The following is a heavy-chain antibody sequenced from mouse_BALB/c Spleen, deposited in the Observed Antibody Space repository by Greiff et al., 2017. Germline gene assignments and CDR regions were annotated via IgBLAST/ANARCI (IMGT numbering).Heavy chain of an antibody. D-gene: IGHD1-1*01. CDR1: GDSITSGY. J-gene: IGHJ1*01. Sequence: EVKVEESGPSLVKPSQTLSLTCSVTGDSITSGYWNWIRKFPGNKLEYMGYISYSGSTYYNPSLKSRISITRDTSKNQYYLQLNSVTTEDTATYYCARDYYGSSYGYFDVWGAGTTVTVSS. V-gene: IGHV3-8*02. CDR2: ISYSGST. CDR3: ARDYYGSSYGYFDV.